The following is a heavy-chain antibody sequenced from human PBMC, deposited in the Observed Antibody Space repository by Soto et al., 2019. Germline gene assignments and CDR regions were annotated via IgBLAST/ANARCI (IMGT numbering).Heavy chain of an antibody. J-gene: IGHJ5*02. CDR3: AGNRGISAAGMQGWFDP. CDR2: IYYSGHT. CDR1: GGSISSSDYY. V-gene: IGHV4-39*01. D-gene: IGHD6-13*01. Sequence: ASETLSLTCTLSGGSISSSDYYWGWIRQPPGRGLEWIGSIYYSGHTYFNVSLKSRVSMSIDTSKHQFSLTLSSMTAADTAVYYCAGNRGISAAGMQGWFDPWGLGTLVTVSS.